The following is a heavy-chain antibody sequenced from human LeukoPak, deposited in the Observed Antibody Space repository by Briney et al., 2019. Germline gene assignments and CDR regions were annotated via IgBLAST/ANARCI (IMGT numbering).Heavy chain of an antibody. D-gene: IGHD3-10*01. CDR1: GYTFTSYG. Sequence: GASVKVSCKASGYTFTSYGISWVRQAPGKGLEWMGWISVYNGNTNYAQKLQGRVTLTTDTSTSTAYMDLRSLRSDDTAVYYCARDYYYGSGSYYNVFDYWGQGTLVTVSS. J-gene: IGHJ4*02. V-gene: IGHV1-18*01. CDR2: ISVYNGNT. CDR3: ARDYYYGSGSYYNVFDY.